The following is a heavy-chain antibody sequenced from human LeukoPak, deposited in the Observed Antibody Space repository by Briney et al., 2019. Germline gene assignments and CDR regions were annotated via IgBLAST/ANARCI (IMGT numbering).Heavy chain of an antibody. CDR1: GYSFVGYG. D-gene: IGHD6-13*01. J-gene: IGHJ4*02. V-gene: IGHV1-18*01. CDR3: TRGPLAVAGSPLFY. Sequence: ASVKVSCKASGYSFVGYGITWVRQAPGQGLEWMGWFNPENGNTNYAQKVQGRVTMTTDTSTSTAYMELRSPRSDDTAVYYCTRGPLAVAGSPLFYWGQGTLVTVSS. CDR2: FNPENGNT.